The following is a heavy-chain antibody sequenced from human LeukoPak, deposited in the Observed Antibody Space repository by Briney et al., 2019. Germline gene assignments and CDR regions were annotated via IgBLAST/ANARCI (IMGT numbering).Heavy chain of an antibody. CDR3: AKDVAVVLQPFDY. Sequence: PGGSLRLSCAASGFTFSSYGMHWVRQAPGKGLEWVAVISYDGSNKYYADSVKGRFTISRDNSKNTLYLQMNSLRAEDTAVYYCAKDVAVVLQPFDYWGQGTLVTVSS. D-gene: IGHD2-15*01. CDR2: ISYDGSNK. V-gene: IGHV3-30*18. J-gene: IGHJ4*02. CDR1: GFTFSSYG.